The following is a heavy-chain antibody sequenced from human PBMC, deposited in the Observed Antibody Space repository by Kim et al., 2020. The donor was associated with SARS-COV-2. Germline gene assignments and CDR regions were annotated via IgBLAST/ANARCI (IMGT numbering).Heavy chain of an antibody. CDR3: AHSLNSPQLRYFDWLLSPNNWFDP. CDR2: IYWDDDK. Sequence: SGPTLVNPTQTLTLTCTFSGFSLSTSGVGVGWIRQPPGKALEWLALIYWDDDKRYSPSLKSRLTITKDTSKNQVVLTMTNMDPVDTATYYCAHSLNSPQLRYFDWLLSPNNWFDPWGQGTLVTVSS. D-gene: IGHD3-9*01. V-gene: IGHV2-5*02. J-gene: IGHJ5*02. CDR1: GFSLSTSGVG.